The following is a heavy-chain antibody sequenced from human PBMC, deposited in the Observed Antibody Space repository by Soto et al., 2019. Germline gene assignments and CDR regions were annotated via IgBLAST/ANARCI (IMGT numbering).Heavy chain of an antibody. D-gene: IGHD2-21*01. CDR3: AREGDAYWHDKDYGMDV. Sequence: HPGGSLRLSCAASGFTFSNFALHWVRQAPGKGLEWVAGITFDGRNDYYGHSVKGRFTISRDDSQDTLYLQMSGLRAEDTAVYYCAREGDAYWHDKDYGMDVWGQGTTVTASS. CDR1: GFTFSNFA. J-gene: IGHJ6*02. CDR2: ITFDGRND. V-gene: IGHV3-30*04.